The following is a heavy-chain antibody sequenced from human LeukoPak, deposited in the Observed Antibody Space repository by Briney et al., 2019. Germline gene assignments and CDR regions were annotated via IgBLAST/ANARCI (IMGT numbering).Heavy chain of an antibody. J-gene: IGHJ6*02. CDR1: GFTFSDYY. CDR2: ISSSGSTI. D-gene: IGHD3-3*01. V-gene: IGHV3-11*01. CDR3: AREGDRYDFWGGPHGMDV. Sequence: PGGSLRLSCAASGFTFSDYYMSWIRQAPGKGLEWVSYISSSGSTIYYADSVKGRFTISRDNAKNSLYLQMNSLRAEDTAVYYCAREGDRYDFWGGPHGMDVWGQGTTVTVSS.